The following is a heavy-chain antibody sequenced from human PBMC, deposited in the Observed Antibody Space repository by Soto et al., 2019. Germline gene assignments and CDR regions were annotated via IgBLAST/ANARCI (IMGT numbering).Heavy chain of an antibody. V-gene: IGHV4-31*02. CDR1: GASIRSGGYY. Sequence: SETLSLTCSVSGASIRSGGYYWSWLRQSPGKGLEWIGHIYYTGSTFYSPSLKSRLTISLDTPKNQFSLDLNSVTTADTAMYYCARDPPDFNSGFDYWGQGTLVTVSS. CDR3: ARDPPDFNSGFDY. D-gene: IGHD1-26*01. CDR2: IYYTGST. J-gene: IGHJ4*02.